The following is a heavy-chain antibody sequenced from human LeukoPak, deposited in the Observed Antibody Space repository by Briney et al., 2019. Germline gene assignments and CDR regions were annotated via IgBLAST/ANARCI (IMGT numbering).Heavy chain of an antibody. D-gene: IGHD5-18*01. CDR3: ARAETVDTAFDY. J-gene: IGHJ4*02. CDR1: GGTFSSYA. CDR2: IIPIFGTA. V-gene: IGHV1-69*13. Sequence: SVKVSCKASGGTFSSYAISWVRQAPGQGLEWMGGIIPIFGTANYAQKFQGRVTITADESTSTAYMELSSLKSEDTAVYYCARAETVDTAFDYWGQGTLVTVSS.